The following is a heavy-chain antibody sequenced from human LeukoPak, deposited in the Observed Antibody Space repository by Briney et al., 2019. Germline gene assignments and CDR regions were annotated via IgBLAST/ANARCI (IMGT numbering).Heavy chain of an antibody. D-gene: IGHD1-20*01. Sequence: SGTLSLTCTVSGGSITSNSWWSWVRQPPGEGLEWIGEISHSGRSNYNPSFESRVTISIDNSNNHFSLEVTSVTAADTAVYFCARVTATTPFDCWGQGTLVTVSS. CDR1: GGSITSNSW. V-gene: IGHV4-4*02. J-gene: IGHJ4*02. CDR2: ISHSGRS. CDR3: ARVTATTPFDC.